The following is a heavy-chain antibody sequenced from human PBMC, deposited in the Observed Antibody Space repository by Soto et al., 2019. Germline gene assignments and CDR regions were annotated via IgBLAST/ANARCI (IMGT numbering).Heavy chain of an antibody. CDR3: ARTASAAPYYFDY. J-gene: IGHJ4*02. D-gene: IGHD2-2*01. Sequence: QVQLVESGGGVVQPGRSLRLSCAASGFTFSSYGMHWVRQAPGKGLEWVAVIWYDGRNKYYADSVKGRFAISRNNSENTLDLQMNSLRAEDTAVYYWARTASAAPYYFDYWGQGTLVTVSS. V-gene: IGHV3-33*01. CDR1: GFTFSSYG. CDR2: IWYDGRNK.